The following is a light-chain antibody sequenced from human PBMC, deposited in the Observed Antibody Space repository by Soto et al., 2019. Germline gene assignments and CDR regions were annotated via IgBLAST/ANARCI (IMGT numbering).Light chain of an antibody. CDR3: QHYGSSPPWT. V-gene: IGKV3-20*01. J-gene: IGKJ1*01. CDR2: GAS. CDR1: QSVSSTY. Sequence: EIVLTQSPGTLSLSPGERATLSCRASQSVSSTYLAWYQQKPGQAPRLLIFGASNRATGIPDRFSGSGSGTDFTLTISSLVHEDFALYYCQHYGSSPPWTFGQGTKVEVK.